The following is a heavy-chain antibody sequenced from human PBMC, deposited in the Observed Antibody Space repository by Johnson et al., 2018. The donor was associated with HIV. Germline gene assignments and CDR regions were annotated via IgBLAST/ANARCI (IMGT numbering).Heavy chain of an antibody. CDR3: AKVFSVELPAFDI. V-gene: IGHV3-11*01. Sequence: QEQLVESGGGLVKPGGSLRLSCAASGFTFSDYCMSWIRQAPGKGLEWVSYISTSGDTTYYADSVKGRFTISRDNAKNSLYLQMNSLRAEDTALYYCAKVFSVELPAFDIWGQGTMVTVSS. D-gene: IGHD1-26*01. J-gene: IGHJ3*02. CDR1: GFTFSDYC. CDR2: ISTSGDTT.